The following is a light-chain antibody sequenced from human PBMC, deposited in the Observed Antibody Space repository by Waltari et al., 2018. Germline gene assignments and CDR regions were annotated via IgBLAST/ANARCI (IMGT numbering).Light chain of an antibody. J-gene: IGKJ1*01. CDR1: SLVQTEGNTY. V-gene: IGKV2-30*02. CDR3: MQSTHWPPWT. Sequence: SLVQTEGNTYLHWFQQRPGQSPRRLIYMVSQRDSGVPDRFSGSGSGTDFTLKISRVEAEDVGVYYCMQSTHWPPWTFGQGTKVEIK. CDR2: MVS.